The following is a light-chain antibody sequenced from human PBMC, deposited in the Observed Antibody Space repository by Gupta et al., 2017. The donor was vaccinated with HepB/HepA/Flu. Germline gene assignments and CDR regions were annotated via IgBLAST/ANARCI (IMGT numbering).Light chain of an antibody. J-gene: IGKJ4*01. CDR2: VAS. V-gene: IGKV3-11*01. Sequence: EIVLTQSPATLSLSPGERATLSCRASQSVTVFLAWYQQKPGQAPRLLIYVASNRDTGITARFSGSGYGKDLTLTISSREQEDFAGYYCQQRNNWPSITFGGGTKVEVK. CDR3: QQRNNWPSIT. CDR1: QSVTVF.